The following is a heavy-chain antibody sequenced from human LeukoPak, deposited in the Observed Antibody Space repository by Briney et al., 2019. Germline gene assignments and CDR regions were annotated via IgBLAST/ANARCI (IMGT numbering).Heavy chain of an antibody. CDR1: GFTFSSYA. CDR2: ISGSGGST. D-gene: IGHD3-9*01. Sequence: GGSQRLSCAASGFTFSSYAMSWVRQAPGKGLEWVSAISGSGGSTCYADSVKGRFTISRDNSKNTLYLQMNSLRAEDTAVYYCAKDSDILTGYEFDYWGQGTLVTVSS. CDR3: AKDSDILTGYEFDY. V-gene: IGHV3-23*01. J-gene: IGHJ4*02.